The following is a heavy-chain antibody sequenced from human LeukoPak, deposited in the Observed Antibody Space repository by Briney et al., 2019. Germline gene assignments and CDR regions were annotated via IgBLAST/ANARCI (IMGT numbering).Heavy chain of an antibody. D-gene: IGHD1-26*01. CDR1: GGSISSSNW. J-gene: IGHJ3*02. CDR2: IYHSGST. V-gene: IGHV4-4*02. Sequence: SGTLSLTCAVSGGSISSSNWWSWVRQPPGKGLGLIGEIYHSGSTNYNPSLKSRVTISVDKSKNQFSLKLSSVTAADTAVYYCPRVVGATDDAFDIWGQGTMVTVSS. CDR3: PRVVGATDDAFDI.